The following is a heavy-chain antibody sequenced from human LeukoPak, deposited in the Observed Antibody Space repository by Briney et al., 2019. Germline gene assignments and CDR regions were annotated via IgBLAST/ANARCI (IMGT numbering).Heavy chain of an antibody. CDR1: GFTFSSYA. J-gene: IGHJ4*02. Sequence: PGGSLRLSCAASGFTFSSYAMSWVRQAPGKGLEWVSAISGSGGSTYYADSAKGRFTISRDNSKNTLYLQMNSLRAEDTAVYYCASRDDIVVVVAAFDYWGQGTLVTVSS. CDR3: ASRDDIVVVVAAFDY. V-gene: IGHV3-23*01. CDR2: ISGSGGST. D-gene: IGHD2-15*01.